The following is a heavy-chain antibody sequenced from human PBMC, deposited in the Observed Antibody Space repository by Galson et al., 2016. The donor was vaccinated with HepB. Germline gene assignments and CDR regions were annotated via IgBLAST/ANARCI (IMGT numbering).Heavy chain of an antibody. CDR1: EYIFSNYG. D-gene: IGHD2/OR15-2a*01. CDR2: DSMDGRRK. J-gene: IGHJ4*02. CDR3: AKRHEYCPPVGCSVDY. V-gene: IGHV3-30*18. Sequence: SLRLSCAGSEYIFSNYGMHWVRQAPGKGLEWVAADSMDGRRKFYADSVKGRFTISRDNSNNMLFLQMSSLTPDNTAVYYCAKRHEYCPPVGCSVDYWGQGTLVSVSS.